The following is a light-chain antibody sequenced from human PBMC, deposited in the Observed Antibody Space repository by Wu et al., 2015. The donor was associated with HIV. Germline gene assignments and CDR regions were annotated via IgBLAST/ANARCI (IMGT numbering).Light chain of an antibody. CDR1: ESVKNN. Sequence: EVVLTQSPAILSVSPGESATLFCRASESVKNNLAWYQQKPGQAPRLLIYGASTRATGIPVRSSGSGFATDFTLIIDSLESEDFAVYYCQQYQNWPPITFGGGTKVEIK. CDR3: QQYQNWPPIT. J-gene: IGKJ4*01. CDR2: GAS. V-gene: IGKV3-15*01.